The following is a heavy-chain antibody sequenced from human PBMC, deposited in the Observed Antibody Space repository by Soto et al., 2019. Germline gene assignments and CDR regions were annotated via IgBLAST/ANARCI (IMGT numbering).Heavy chain of an antibody. D-gene: IGHD1-7*01. CDR3: ASGTKGYYYMDV. CDR2: ISGSGGST. Sequence: GGSLRLSCAASGFTFSSYAMSWVRQAPGKGLEWVSAISGSGGSTYYADSVKGRFTISRDNSKNTLYLQMNSLRAEDTAVYYCASGTKGYYYMDVWGKGTTVTVSS. CDR1: GFTFSSYA. V-gene: IGHV3-23*01. J-gene: IGHJ6*03.